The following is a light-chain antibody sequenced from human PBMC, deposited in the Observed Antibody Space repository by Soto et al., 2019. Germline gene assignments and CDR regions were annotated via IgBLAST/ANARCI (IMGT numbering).Light chain of an antibody. V-gene: IGLV2-11*01. CDR1: SSDVGGYHY. J-gene: IGLJ3*02. CDR2: DVS. CDR3: CSYAGSYNWV. Sequence: QSALTQPRSVSGSPGQSVTISCTGTSSDVGGYHYASWYQQHPGKAPKLMIYDVSKRPSGVPDRFSGSKSGNTASLTISGLQAEDEADYYCCSYAGSYNWVFGGGTKLTVL.